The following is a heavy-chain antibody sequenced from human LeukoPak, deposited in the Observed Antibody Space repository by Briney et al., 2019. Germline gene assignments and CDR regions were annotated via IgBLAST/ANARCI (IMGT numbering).Heavy chain of an antibody. CDR3: ARDFSDVRGNIFDS. CDR1: GFTFSDYY. D-gene: IGHD3-10*02. CDR2: SSTSGSIT. V-gene: IGHV3-11*04. Sequence: GGSLRLSCAASGFTFSDYYMSWIRQAPGKGLQWLAYSSTSGSITYYADSVKGRFTISRDNAKNSVYLHMNSLRAEDTAVYYCARDFSDVRGNIFDSWGQGTLVTVSS. J-gene: IGHJ4*02.